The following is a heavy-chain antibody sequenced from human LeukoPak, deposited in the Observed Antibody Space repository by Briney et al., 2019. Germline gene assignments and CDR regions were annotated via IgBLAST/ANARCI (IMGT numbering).Heavy chain of an antibody. V-gene: IGHV3-7*01. Sequence: RPGRSLRLSCAASGFPFSSYWMSWVRQAPGKGLEWVANIKQDGSDKYYVDSVKGRFTISRDNAKNSLYLQLNSLRTDDTAVYYCARLTGTTGFDYWGQGTLVTVSS. CDR3: ARLTGTTGFDY. J-gene: IGHJ4*02. D-gene: IGHD1-1*01. CDR2: IKQDGSDK. CDR1: GFPFSSYW.